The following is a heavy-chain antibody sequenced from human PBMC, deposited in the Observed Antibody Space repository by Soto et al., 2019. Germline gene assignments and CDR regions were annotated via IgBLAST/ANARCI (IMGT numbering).Heavy chain of an antibody. CDR2: IYHSGST. CDR1: GGSISSSNW. D-gene: IGHD2-2*02. CDR3: ASFARYRAEYQLLYANFDY. Sequence: QVQLQESGPGLVKPSGTLSLTCAVSGGSISSSNWWSWVRQPPGKGLEWIGEIYHSGSTNYNPSLKSRVTISVDKSKNQFSLKLSSVTAADTAVYYCASFARYRAEYQLLYANFDYWCQGTLVTVSS. V-gene: IGHV4-4*02. J-gene: IGHJ4*02.